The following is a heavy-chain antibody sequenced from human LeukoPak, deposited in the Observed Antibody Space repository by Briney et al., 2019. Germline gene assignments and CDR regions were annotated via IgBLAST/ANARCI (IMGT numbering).Heavy chain of an antibody. V-gene: IGHV3-9*01. CDR1: GFTFDDYA. Sequence: SLRLSCAASGFTFDDYAMHWVRQAPGKGLEWVSGISWNSGSIGYADSVKGRFTISRDNAKNSLYLQMNSLRAEDTALYYCAKDNAGYYYYGMDVWGQGTTVTVSS. J-gene: IGHJ6*02. CDR3: AKDNAGYYYYGMDV. CDR2: ISWNSGSI.